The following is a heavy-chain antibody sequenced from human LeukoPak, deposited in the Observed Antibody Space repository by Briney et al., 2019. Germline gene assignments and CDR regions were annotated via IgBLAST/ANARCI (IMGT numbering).Heavy chain of an antibody. Sequence: SETLSLTCGVSGGSIDITNYWSWVRQAPGKGLEWIGEIAHDGTTNYNPSLRSRVAMSFDRANNHFSLSLTSVTAADTAVHYCTREDRPYCPFAYWGQGVLVTVSS. CDR2: IAHDGTT. CDR3: TREDRPYCPFAY. D-gene: IGHD1-26*01. J-gene: IGHJ4*02. V-gene: IGHV4-4*02. CDR1: GGSIDITNY.